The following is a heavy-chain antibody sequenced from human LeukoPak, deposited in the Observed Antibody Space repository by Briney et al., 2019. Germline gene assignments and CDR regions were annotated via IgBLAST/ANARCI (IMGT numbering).Heavy chain of an antibody. D-gene: IGHD3-10*01. CDR1: GFIFSNSG. V-gene: IGHV3-33*01. Sequence: GSLRLSCAASGFIFSNSGMHWVRQAPGKGLEWLTVIYTDGSTKYYADSVKGRFTISRDNSQNTLYLQMNSLRAEDTAVYYCARNSGGRRYYFNEWGQGTLVTVSS. CDR3: ARNSGGRRYYFNE. J-gene: IGHJ4*02. CDR2: IYTDGSTK.